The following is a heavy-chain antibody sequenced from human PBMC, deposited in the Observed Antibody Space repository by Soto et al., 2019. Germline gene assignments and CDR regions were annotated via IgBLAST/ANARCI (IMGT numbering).Heavy chain of an antibody. V-gene: IGHV4-59*08. D-gene: IGHD6-19*01. CDR1: GGSISSYY. CDR2: IYYSGST. CDR3: ARHVQWLVTFHY. J-gene: IGHJ4*02. Sequence: QVQLQESGPGLVKPSETLSLTCTVSGGSISSYYWSWIRQPPGKGLEWIGYIYYSGSTNYNPSLKRRVAISVDSSKTQFSLKLGSVTAADTAVYYCARHVQWLVTFHYWGQGPRVTVSS.